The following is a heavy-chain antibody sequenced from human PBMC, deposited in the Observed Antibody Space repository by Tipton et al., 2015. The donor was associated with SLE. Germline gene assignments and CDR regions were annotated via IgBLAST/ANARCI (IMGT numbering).Heavy chain of an antibody. CDR1: GGSFSGYY. D-gene: IGHD3-22*01. V-gene: IGHV4-34*01. J-gene: IGHJ4*02. CDR2: INHSGST. CDR3: ARYSRYDSSGYYYFDY. Sequence: LRLSCAVYGGSFSGYYWSWIRQPPGKGLEWIGEINHSGSTNYNPSLKSRVTISVDTSKNQFSLKLSSVTAADTAVYYCARYSRYDSSGYYYFDYWGQGTLVTVSS.